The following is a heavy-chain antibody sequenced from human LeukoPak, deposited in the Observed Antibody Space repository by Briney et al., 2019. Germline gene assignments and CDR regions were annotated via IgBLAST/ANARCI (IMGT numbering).Heavy chain of an antibody. J-gene: IGHJ4*02. CDR1: GFTFSSYA. Sequence: GRSLRLSCAASGFTFSSYAMHWVRQAPGKGLEWVAVISYDGSNKYYADSVKGRFTISRDNSKNTLYLQMNSLRAEDTAVYYCAREGRQPLPIDYWGQGTLVTVSS. CDR2: ISYDGSNK. V-gene: IGHV3-30*04. D-gene: IGHD2-15*01. CDR3: AREGRQPLPIDY.